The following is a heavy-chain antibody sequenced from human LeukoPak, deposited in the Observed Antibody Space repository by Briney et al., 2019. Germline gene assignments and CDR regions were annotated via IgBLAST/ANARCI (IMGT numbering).Heavy chain of an antibody. CDR3: ARXXXCGGDCYSVYFQH. CDR2: INPSGGST. Sequence: ASVKVSCKASGYTFTSYYMHWVRQAPGQGLEWMGIINPSGGSTSYAQKFQGRVTMTRDMSTSTVYMELSSLRSEDTAVYYCARXXXCGGDCYSVYFQHWGQGTLVTVSS. V-gene: IGHV1-46*01. D-gene: IGHD2-21*02. J-gene: IGHJ1*01. CDR1: GYTFTSYY.